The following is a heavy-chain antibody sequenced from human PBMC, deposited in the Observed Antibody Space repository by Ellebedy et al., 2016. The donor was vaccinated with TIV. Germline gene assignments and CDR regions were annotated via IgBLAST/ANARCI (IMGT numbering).Heavy chain of an antibody. V-gene: IGHV1-58*01. CDR1: GITSSGSA. CDR2: IVVGSGNT. D-gene: IGHD2-8*01. CDR3: AAEVYNPTCGHFDY. Sequence: AASVKVSCKTSGITSSGSAVQWVRQARGQRLEWVGWIVVGSGNTNYAQRFQERVTITRDMSTDTAYMELSSLESEDTAVYYCAAEVYNPTCGHFDYWGQGSLVTVSP. J-gene: IGHJ4*02.